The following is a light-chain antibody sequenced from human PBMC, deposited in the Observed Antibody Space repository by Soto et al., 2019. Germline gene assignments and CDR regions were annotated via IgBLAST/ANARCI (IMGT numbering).Light chain of an antibody. V-gene: IGKV1-17*01. CDR3: QQHNSYRWT. J-gene: IGKJ1*01. Sequence: DIQMTQSPSSLSASVGDRVNITCRASQGIRNDLSWFQHKPGRARKRLIYTAFTLQSGVPSRFSGSGSGTEFTLTISSLQPEDFATYFCQQHNSYRWTFGQGTKVEIK. CDR1: QGIRND. CDR2: TAF.